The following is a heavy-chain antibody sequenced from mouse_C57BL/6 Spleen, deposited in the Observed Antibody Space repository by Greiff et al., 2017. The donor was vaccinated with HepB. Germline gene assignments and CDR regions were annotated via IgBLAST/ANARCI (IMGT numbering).Heavy chain of an antibody. J-gene: IGHJ2*01. CDR3: ARDYYYGSSYPTYFDY. Sequence: QVQLQQSGAELVKPGASVKLSCKASGYTFTSYWMHWVKQRPGQGLEWIGMIHPNSGSTNYNEKFKSKATLTVDKSSSTAYMQLSSLTSEDSAVYYCARDYYYGSSYPTYFDYWGQGTTLTVSS. CDR1: GYTFTSYW. V-gene: IGHV1-64*01. CDR2: IHPNSGST. D-gene: IGHD1-1*01.